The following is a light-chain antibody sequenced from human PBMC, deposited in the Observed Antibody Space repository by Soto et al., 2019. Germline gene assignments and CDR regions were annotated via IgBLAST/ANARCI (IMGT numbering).Light chain of an antibody. CDR3: QSYDSSLSGYV. CDR2: GVT. Sequence: QSVLTQPTSVSGSPGQSITISCTGNHNDIGTYDYVSWYQQHPGRAPRLLIYGVTTRPSGISDRFSASKSGTSASLAITGLQAEDEADYYCQSYDSSLSGYVFGTGTKVTVL. V-gene: IGLV2-14*03. CDR1: HNDIGTYDY. J-gene: IGLJ1*01.